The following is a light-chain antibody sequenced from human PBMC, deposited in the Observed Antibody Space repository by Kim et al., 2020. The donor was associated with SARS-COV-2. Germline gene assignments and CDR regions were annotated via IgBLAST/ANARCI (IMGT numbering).Light chain of an antibody. V-gene: IGLV1-40*01. J-gene: IGLJ1*01. CDR1: SSTSGAGNY. CDR2: SNN. Sequence: ARSSTSGAGNYVHWYQQLPGTAPKFLVYSNNNRPSGVPDRFSASKSGTSASLAISGLQSEDEADYYCQSCDDSLSAYVFGAGTKVTVL. CDR3: QSCDDSLSAYV.